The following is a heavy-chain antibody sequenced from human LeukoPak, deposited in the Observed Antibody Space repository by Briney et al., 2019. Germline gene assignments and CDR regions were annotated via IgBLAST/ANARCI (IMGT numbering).Heavy chain of an antibody. CDR2: ISGSGGGT. CDR3: AKNRQKWLLLLDAFDI. Sequence: GGSLRLSCAASGFTFSSYAMSWVRQAPGKGLEWVSAISGSGGGTYYADSVKGRFTISRDNSKNTLYLQMNSLRAEDTAVYYCAKNRQKWLLLLDAFDIWGQGTMVTVSS. J-gene: IGHJ3*02. CDR1: GFTFSSYA. D-gene: IGHD3-22*01. V-gene: IGHV3-23*01.